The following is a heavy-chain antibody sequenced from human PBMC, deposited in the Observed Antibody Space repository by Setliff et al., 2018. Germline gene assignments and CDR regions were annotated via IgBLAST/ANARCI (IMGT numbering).Heavy chain of an antibody. V-gene: IGHV3-7*01. CDR2: INQDGDAQ. CDR1: GFSFSNHG. D-gene: IGHD3-9*01. Sequence: GGSLRLSCAASGFSFSNHGMHWVRQAPGKGLEWVANINQDGDAQFYVDSVKGRFTISRDNAKDTVYLQMNSLRVDDTAVYYCARGLPGSGYSSGVLDFWGQGTMVTVSS. CDR3: ARGLPGSGYSSGVLDF. J-gene: IGHJ4*03.